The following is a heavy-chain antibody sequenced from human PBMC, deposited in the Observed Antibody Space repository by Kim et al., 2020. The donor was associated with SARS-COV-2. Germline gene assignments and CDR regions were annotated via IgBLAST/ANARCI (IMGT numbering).Heavy chain of an antibody. CDR1: GYSFTGYA. CDR3: ARVVQGTFDI. D-gene: IGHD3-10*01. V-gene: IGHV1-18*01. CDR2: ISTSNGLT. Sequence: ASVKVSCVASGYSFTGYAITWVRQAPGQGLEWLGWISTSNGLTKYAQKFQGRVTMTRDKSTTTAHMELRSLSADDTAMYYCARVVQGTFDIGGEETVVTVS. J-gene: IGHJ3*02.